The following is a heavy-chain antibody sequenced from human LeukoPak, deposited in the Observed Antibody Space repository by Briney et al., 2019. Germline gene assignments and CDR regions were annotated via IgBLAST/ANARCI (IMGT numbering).Heavy chain of an antibody. V-gene: IGHV3-30*04. Sequence: GGSLRLSCAASGFTFSSYVMHWVRQAPGKGLEWVAIISYDGSNEYYADSVKGRFTTSRDNAKNSLYLQMNSLRAEDTAVYYCARDVYYGSGSPRLDYWGQGTLVTVSS. CDR3: ARDVYYGSGSPRLDY. CDR2: ISYDGSNE. D-gene: IGHD3-10*01. CDR1: GFTFSSYV. J-gene: IGHJ4*02.